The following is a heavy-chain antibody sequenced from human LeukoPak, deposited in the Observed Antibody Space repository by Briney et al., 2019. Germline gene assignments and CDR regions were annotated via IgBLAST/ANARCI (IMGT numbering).Heavy chain of an antibody. CDR2: ISYDGSNK. CDR3: ARGGNGAWFEGGY. Sequence: GGSLRLSCAASGFIFSSYAMHWVRQAPGKGLEWVAVISYDGSNKYYADSVKGRFTISRDNSKNTLYLQMNSLRPEDTAVYFCARGGNGAWFEGGYWGQGTLVTVSS. V-gene: IGHV3-30-3*01. J-gene: IGHJ4*02. D-gene: IGHD3-10*01. CDR1: GFIFSSYA.